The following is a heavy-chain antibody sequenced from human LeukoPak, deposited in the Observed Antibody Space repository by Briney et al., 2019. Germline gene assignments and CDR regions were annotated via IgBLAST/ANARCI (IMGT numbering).Heavy chain of an antibody. CDR1: GYSFTNYW. J-gene: IGHJ5*02. CDR3: ASLQGSFPFRSRSSSWYDRDNWFDP. D-gene: IGHD6-13*01. V-gene: IGHV5-51*01. Sequence: KPGESLKISCKGSGYSFTNYWIGWVRQMPGKGLELMGIIYPGDSDTRYSPSFQGQVTISADKSISTAYLQWSSLKASDTAMYYCASLQGSFPFRSRSSSWYDRDNWFDPWGQGTLVTVSS. CDR2: IYPGDSDT.